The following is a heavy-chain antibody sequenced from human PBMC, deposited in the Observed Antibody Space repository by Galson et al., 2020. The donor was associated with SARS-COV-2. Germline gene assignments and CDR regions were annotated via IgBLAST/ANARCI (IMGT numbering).Heavy chain of an antibody. D-gene: IGHD2-21*01. V-gene: IGHV3-15*01. CDR3: ATDIPGVADPAYY. Sequence: GGSLRLSCAGSGFTFSAAWMSWVRQAPGKGLEWVGRIKSRADGETIEYTAPVKGRFTISRDDSTNTLYLQLNSLKTDDAAVYYCATDIPGVADPAYYWVQGSLVTVSS. CDR1: GFTFSAAW. CDR2: IKSRADGETI. J-gene: IGHJ4*02.